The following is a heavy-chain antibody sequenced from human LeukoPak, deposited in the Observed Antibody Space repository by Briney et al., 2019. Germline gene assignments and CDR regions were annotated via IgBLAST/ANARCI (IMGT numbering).Heavy chain of an antibody. J-gene: IGHJ4*02. D-gene: IGHD2-2*01. CDR2: INHSGST. Sequence: PSETLSLTCAVYGGSFSGYYWSWIRQPPGKGLEWIGEINHSGSTNYNPSLKSRVTISVDTSKNQLSLKLSFVTAADTAVYYCARTDQRGRPFDYWGQGTLVTVSS. V-gene: IGHV4-34*01. CDR1: GGSFSGYY. CDR3: ARTDQRGRPFDY.